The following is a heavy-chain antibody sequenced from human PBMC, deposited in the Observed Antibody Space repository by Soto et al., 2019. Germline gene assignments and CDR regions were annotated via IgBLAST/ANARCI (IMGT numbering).Heavy chain of an antibody. D-gene: IGHD3-10*01. CDR3: ARDSSVTGPLPTYGSGSYAFDI. J-gene: IGHJ3*02. CDR2: IIPIFGTA. Sequence: SVKVSCKSSGGTFSSYAISWVRQAPGKGLEWMGGIIPIFGTANYAQKLQGRVTMTTDTSTSTAYMELRSLRSDDTAVYYCARDSSVTGPLPTYGSGSYAFDIWGQGTMVTVSS. V-gene: IGHV1-69*05. CDR1: GGTFSSYA.